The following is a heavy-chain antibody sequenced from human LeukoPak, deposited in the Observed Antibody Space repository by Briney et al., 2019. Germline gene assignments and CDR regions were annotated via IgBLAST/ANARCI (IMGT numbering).Heavy chain of an antibody. Sequence: SETLSLTCTVSGGSISSYYWSWIRQPPGKGLEWIAYIYYSGSTNYNPSLKSRVTISVDTSKNQFSLKLSSVTAADTAVYYCARETPYGSGSYPFDYWGQGILVTVSS. V-gene: IGHV4-59*01. CDR1: GGSISSYY. J-gene: IGHJ4*02. CDR3: ARETPYGSGSYPFDY. D-gene: IGHD3-10*01. CDR2: IYYSGST.